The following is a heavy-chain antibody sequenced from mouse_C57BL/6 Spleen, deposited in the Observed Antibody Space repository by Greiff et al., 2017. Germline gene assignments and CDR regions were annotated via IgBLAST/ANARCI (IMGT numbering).Heavy chain of an antibody. CDR1: GFTFSSYG. Sequence: EVQLVESGGDLVKPGGSLKLSCAASGFTFSSYGMSWVRQTPDKRLEWVATISSGGSYTYYPDSVKGRFTISRDNAKNTLYLHMSSLKSEDTAMYYCARHYYGFYAMDYWGQGTSVTVSS. CDR3: ARHYYGFYAMDY. D-gene: IGHD1-1*01. J-gene: IGHJ4*01. CDR2: ISSGGSYT. V-gene: IGHV5-6*01.